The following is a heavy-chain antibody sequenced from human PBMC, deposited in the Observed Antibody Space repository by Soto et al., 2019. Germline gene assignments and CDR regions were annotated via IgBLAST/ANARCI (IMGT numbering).Heavy chain of an antibody. V-gene: IGHV1-69*01. D-gene: IGHD2-21*01. J-gene: IGHJ4*02. Sequence: KVSCKASGGTLSSYAISWVRQAPGQGLEWMGGIIPIFGTANYAQKFQGRVTITADESTSTAYMELRSLRSEETAVYYCERGLLTHPYYFDYWGQGTLVPVSS. CDR2: IIPIFGTA. CDR1: GGTLSSYA. CDR3: ERGLLTHPYYFDY.